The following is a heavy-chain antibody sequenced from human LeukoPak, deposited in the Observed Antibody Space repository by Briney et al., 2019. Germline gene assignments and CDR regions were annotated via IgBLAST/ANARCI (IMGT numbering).Heavy chain of an antibody. CDR1: GYSISSGYY. Sequence: SETLSLTCTVSGYSISSGYYWGWIRQPPGEGLEWIGSIYHSGSTYYNPSLKSRVTISVDTSKNQFSLKLSSVTAADTAVYYCARSYYDSSGYYPPGAYWGQGTLVTVSS. J-gene: IGHJ4*02. CDR3: ARSYYDSSGYYPPGAY. V-gene: IGHV4-38-2*02. D-gene: IGHD3-22*01. CDR2: IYHSGST.